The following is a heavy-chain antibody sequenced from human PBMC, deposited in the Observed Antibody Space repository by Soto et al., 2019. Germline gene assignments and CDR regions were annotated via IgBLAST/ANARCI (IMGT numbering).Heavy chain of an antibody. CDR3: ALTRNSRIAVAGTRWLVLDY. V-gene: IGHV5-51*01. D-gene: IGHD6-19*01. CDR2: IYVGDSDT. Sequence: GGALNSSWKGSGSGFIKIFIVSVRQMPGEGLEGMGIIYVGDSDTRYSPSFQDQLTLSAHKSITTASPQWRSLQASDTAMYSCALTRNSRIAVAGTRWLVLDYWGQGTLVTVSS. J-gene: IGHJ4*02. CDR1: GSGFIKIF.